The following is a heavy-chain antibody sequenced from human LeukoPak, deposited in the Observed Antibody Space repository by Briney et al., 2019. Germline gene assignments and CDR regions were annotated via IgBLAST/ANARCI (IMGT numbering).Heavy chain of an antibody. V-gene: IGHV4-4*07. CDR2: IYTSGST. Sequence: SETLSLTCTVSGGSISSYYWSWIRQPAGKGLEWNGRIYTSGSTNYNPSLKSRVTMSVDTSKNRFSLKLSSVTAADTAVYYCARLQYGSGSYYAFDIWGQGTMVTVSS. J-gene: IGHJ3*02. D-gene: IGHD3-10*01. CDR1: GGSISSYY. CDR3: ARLQYGSGSYYAFDI.